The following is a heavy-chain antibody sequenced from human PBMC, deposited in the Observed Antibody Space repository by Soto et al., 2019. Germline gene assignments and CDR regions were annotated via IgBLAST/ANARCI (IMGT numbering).Heavy chain of an antibody. V-gene: IGHV3-74*01. Sequence: PGGSLRLSCAASGFTFSSYWMHWVHQAPGKGLVWVSRIKGDGSETNYADSVKGRFTISRDNAENTLYLQLNSLRAEDTAVYYCLRGNSGYGNSYYWLQGTRVPASS. CDR1: GFTFSSYW. J-gene: IGHJ4*02. CDR3: LRGNSGYGNSYY. D-gene: IGHD5-12*01. CDR2: IKGDGSET.